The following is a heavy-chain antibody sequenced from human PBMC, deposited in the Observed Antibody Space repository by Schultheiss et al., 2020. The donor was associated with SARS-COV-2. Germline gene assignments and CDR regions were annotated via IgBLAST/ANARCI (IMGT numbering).Heavy chain of an antibody. J-gene: IGHJ5*02. D-gene: IGHD2-2*01. Sequence: SETLSLTCAVSGGSISSSNWWSWVRQPPGKGLEWIGEIYHSGSTNYNPSLKSRVTISVDKSKNQFSLKLSSVTAADTAVYYCARGGYCSSTSCQNWFDPWGQGTLVTVSS. V-gene: IGHV4-4*02. CDR1: GGSISSSNW. CDR2: IYHSGST. CDR3: ARGGYCSSTSCQNWFDP.